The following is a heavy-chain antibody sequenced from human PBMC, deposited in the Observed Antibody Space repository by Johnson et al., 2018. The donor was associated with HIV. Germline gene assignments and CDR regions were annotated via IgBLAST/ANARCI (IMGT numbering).Heavy chain of an antibody. V-gene: IGHV3-64*01. CDR2: ISSNGGST. CDR1: GFTFSSYA. Sequence: VQLVESGGGVVKPGGSLRLSCAASGFTFSSYAMHWVRQAPGKGLEYVSAISSNGGSTYYANSVKGRFTISRDNSDNTMYLQMNSLRDEDTAVYYCARAPHDAFDVWGQGTMVTVSS. CDR3: ARAPHDAFDV. J-gene: IGHJ3*01.